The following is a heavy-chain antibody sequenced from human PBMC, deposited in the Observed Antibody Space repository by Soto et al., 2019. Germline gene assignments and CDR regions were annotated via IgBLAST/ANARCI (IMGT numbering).Heavy chain of an antibody. D-gene: IGHD6-19*01. Sequence: QLQLQESGPGLVKPSETLSLTCSVSGGAIDKSTYYWCWIRQPPGKGLEWIGSIYYSGSTYYYPSFKRXXTXAXXTSRNQFSLKLSSVTAADTAVYYCARHHESGWYGYWGQGTLVTVSS. V-gene: IGHV4-39*01. CDR2: IYYSGST. CDR3: ARHHESGWYGY. CDR1: GGAIDKSTYY. J-gene: IGHJ4*02.